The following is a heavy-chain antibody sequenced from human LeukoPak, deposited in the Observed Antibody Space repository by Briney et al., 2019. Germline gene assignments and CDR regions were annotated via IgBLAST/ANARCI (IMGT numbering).Heavy chain of an antibody. CDR3: ARYYYDSRGYSKLDY. D-gene: IGHD3-22*01. J-gene: IGHJ4*02. V-gene: IGHV7-4-1*02. CDR1: GYTFTNYT. Sequence: ASAKVSCKTSGYTFTNYTINWVRQAPGQGLEWMGWISPKTGHPMYAPGFTGRFVFSLDTSVSTAYLQISSLKAADTAVYFCARYYYDSRGYSKLDYWGQGTLVTVSS. CDR2: ISPKTGHP.